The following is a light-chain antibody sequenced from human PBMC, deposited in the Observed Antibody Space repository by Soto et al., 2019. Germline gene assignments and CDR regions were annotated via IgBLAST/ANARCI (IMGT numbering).Light chain of an antibody. CDR2: AAS. Sequence: DIQLTQSPSFLSASVGDRVTITCRASQGISSYLAWYQQKPGKAPKLLIYAASTLQSGVPSRFSGSGSGTEFTLTICSLQPEDFATYYCQQLNSYPTFGGGTKVEIK. J-gene: IGKJ4*01. CDR3: QQLNSYPT. V-gene: IGKV1-9*01. CDR1: QGISSY.